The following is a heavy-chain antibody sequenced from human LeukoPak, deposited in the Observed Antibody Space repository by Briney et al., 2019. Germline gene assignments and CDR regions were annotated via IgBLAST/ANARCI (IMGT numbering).Heavy chain of an antibody. CDR1: GFTFSDYY. J-gene: IGHJ4*02. D-gene: IGHD2-2*02. CDR2: ISGSGGST. CDR3: AKVPCSSTSCYTVSYFDY. Sequence: GGSLRLSCAASGFTFSDYYMDWVRQAPGKGLEWVSAISGSGGSTYYADSVKGRFTISRDNSKNTLYLQMNSLRAEDTALYYCAKVPCSSTSCYTVSYFDYWGQGTLVTVSS. V-gene: IGHV3-23*01.